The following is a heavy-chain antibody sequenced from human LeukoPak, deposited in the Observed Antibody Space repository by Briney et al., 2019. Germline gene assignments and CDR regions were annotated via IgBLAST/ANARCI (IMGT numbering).Heavy chain of an antibody. V-gene: IGHV1-2*02. J-gene: IGHJ6*02. D-gene: IGHD6-13*01. CDR3: ARDFGSSSWSSANFVYYYYGMDV. CDR1: GYTFTGYY. CDR2: INPNSGGT. Sequence: ASVKVSCKASGYTFTGYYMHWVRQAPGQGLEWMGWINPNSGGTNYAQKFQGRVTMTRDTSISTAYMELSRLRSDDTAVYYCARDFGSSSWSSANFVYYYYGMDVWGQGTTVTVSS.